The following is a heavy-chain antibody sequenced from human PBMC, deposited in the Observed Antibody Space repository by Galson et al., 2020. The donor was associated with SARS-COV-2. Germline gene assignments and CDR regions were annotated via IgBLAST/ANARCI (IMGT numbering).Heavy chain of an antibody. CDR1: GFTFSSYS. V-gene: IGHV3-21*01. J-gene: IGHJ6*02. Sequence: GGSLRLSCAASGFTFSSYSMNWVRQAPGKGLEWVSSISSSSSYIYYADSVKGRFTISRDNAKNSLYLQMNSLRAEDTAVYYCARDDYGDYRYYYYGMDVWGQGTTVTVSS. CDR3: ARDDYGDYRYYYYGMDV. D-gene: IGHD4-17*01. CDR2: ISSSSSYI.